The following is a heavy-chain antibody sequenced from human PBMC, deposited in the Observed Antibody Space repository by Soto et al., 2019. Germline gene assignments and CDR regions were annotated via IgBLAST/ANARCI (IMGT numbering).Heavy chain of an antibody. D-gene: IGHD3-3*01. CDR3: AGGDDDFWSGPGGGMDV. CDR1: GGTFSSYA. V-gene: IGHV1-69*12. CDR2: IIPIFGTA. J-gene: IGHJ6*02. Sequence: QVQLVQSGAEVKKPGSSVKVSCKASGGTFSSYAISWVRQAPGQGLEWMGGIIPIFGTANYAQKFQGRVTSPADESTSSAYMGLSSLRSEDTGVYYCAGGDDDFWSGPGGGMDVWGQGTTVTVSS.